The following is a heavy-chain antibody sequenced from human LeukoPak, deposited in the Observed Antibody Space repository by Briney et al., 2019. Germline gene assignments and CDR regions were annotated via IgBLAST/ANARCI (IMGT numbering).Heavy chain of an antibody. J-gene: IGHJ5*02. CDR3: ARDSYYYDSSGYWVTSNPAPFDP. V-gene: IGHV4-39*07. Sequence: PSETLSLTCTVSGGSISSSSYYWGWIRQPPGKGLEWIGSIYYSGSTYYNPSLKSRVTISVDTSKNQFSLKLSSVTAADTAVYYCARDSYYYDSSGYWVTSNPAPFDPWGQGTLVTVSS. D-gene: IGHD3-22*01. CDR1: GGSISSSSYY. CDR2: IYYSGST.